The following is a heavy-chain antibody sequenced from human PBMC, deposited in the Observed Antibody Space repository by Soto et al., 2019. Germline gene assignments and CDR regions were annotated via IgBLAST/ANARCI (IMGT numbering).Heavy chain of an antibody. V-gene: IGHV3-66*01. Sequence: EVQLVESGGGLVQPGGSLRLSCAASGFTVNSNYMSWVRQAPGKGLEWVSVIYSGGSTYYADSVKGRFTISRDNSKNTLYLQMNSLRAEDTAVYYCARDVEQWLGGFAPWGQGTLVTVSS. CDR2: IYSGGST. CDR3: ARDVEQWLGGFAP. J-gene: IGHJ5*02. CDR1: GFTVNSNY. D-gene: IGHD6-19*01.